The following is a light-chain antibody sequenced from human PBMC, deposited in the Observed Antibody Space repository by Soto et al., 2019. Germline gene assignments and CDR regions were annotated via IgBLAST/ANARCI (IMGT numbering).Light chain of an antibody. J-gene: IGKJ1*01. CDR2: TAS. V-gene: IGKV1-5*03. CDR1: QNINSH. CDR3: QQYDLYSA. Sequence: DIQMTQSPSTLSASVGDRVTITCRASQNINSHLAWYQQKPGKAPKLLIYTASSLQSGVPSRFSGSGSGTEFTHSVSGLQPDDFATFYCQQYDLYSAFGQGTKVEI.